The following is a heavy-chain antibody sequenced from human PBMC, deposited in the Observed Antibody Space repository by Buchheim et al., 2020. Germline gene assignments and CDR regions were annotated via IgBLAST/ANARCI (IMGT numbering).Heavy chain of an antibody. D-gene: IGHD6-13*01. CDR2: ISTDGSNE. J-gene: IGHJ4*02. Sequence: QVQLVESGGGVVQPGRSLRLSCEASGFTFRSYAMAWVRQAPGKGLEWVSIISTDGSNENYADSVKGRFTISRDNSKNTLYLQMNSLRAEDTAVYYCARDKSYSSSWYWDYFDYWGQGTL. CDR1: GFTFRSYA. CDR3: ARDKSYSSSWYWDYFDY. V-gene: IGHV3-30-3*01.